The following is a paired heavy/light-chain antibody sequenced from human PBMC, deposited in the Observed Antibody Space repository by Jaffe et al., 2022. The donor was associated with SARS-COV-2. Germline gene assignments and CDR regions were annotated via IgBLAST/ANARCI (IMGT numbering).Heavy chain of an antibody. V-gene: IGHV4-59*01. CDR1: GDSINTYY. J-gene: IGHJ4*02. CDR2: IYYSGNT. Sequence: QVQLQESGPGLVKPSDTLSLTCIVSGDSINTYYWSWIRQPPGRGLEWIGYIYYSGNTNYNPSLKSRVTISVDTSKNQFSLKLSSVTAADTAVYFCARDQGSGWYPLDYWGQGTLVTVSS. D-gene: IGHD6-19*01. CDR3: ARDQGSGWYPLDY.
Light chain of an antibody. J-gene: IGKJ1*01. Sequence: DIQMTQSPSSLSASVGDRVTITCRTSQSISGYLNWYQQKPGEAPKLLIFGASTLQSGVPSRFSGSGSGTDFTLTINSLQPEDFATYYCQQSYSSPRTFGQGTNVEIK. V-gene: IGKV1-39*01. CDR3: QQSYSSPRT. CDR1: QSISGY. CDR2: GAS.